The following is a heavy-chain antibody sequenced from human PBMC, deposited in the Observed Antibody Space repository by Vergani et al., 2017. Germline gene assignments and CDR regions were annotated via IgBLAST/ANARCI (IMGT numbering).Heavy chain of an antibody. CDR1: GFTFSSYS. CDR2: ISSSSSYI. Sequence: EVQLVESGGGLVKPGGSLRLSCAASGFTFSSYSMNWVRQAPGKGLEWVSSISSSSSYIYYAGSVKGRFTISRDNAKNSLYLQMNSLRVEDTAVYYCARDAKNWGRDAFDIWGQGTMVTVSS. CDR3: ARDAKNWGRDAFDI. D-gene: IGHD7-27*01. V-gene: IGHV3-21*01. J-gene: IGHJ3*02.